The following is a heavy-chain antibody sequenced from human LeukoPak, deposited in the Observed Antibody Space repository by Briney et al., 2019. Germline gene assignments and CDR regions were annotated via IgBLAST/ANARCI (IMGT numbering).Heavy chain of an antibody. D-gene: IGHD6-13*01. Sequence: SETLSLTCGVHGGSFSGYYWSWIRQPPGKGLEWIGEINHSGSTNYNPSLKSRVTISVDTSKNQFSLKLSSVTAADTAVYYCARGTAAAVWGYYYYMDVWGKGTTVTISS. J-gene: IGHJ6*03. V-gene: IGHV4-34*01. CDR1: GGSFSGYY. CDR2: INHSGST. CDR3: ARGTAAAVWGYYYYMDV.